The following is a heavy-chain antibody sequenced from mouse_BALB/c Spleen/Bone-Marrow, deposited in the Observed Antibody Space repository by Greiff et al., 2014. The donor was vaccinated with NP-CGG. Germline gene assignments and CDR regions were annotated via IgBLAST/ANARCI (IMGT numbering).Heavy chain of an antibody. D-gene: IGHD4-1*01. J-gene: IGHJ3*01. CDR2: ILPGSGST. CDR1: GYTFSSYW. CDR3: ARDWGPFAC. V-gene: IGHV1-9*01. Sequence: VQLQQSGAELMKPGASVKISCKATGYTFSSYWIEWVKQRPGHGLEWIGEILPGSGSTNYNEKFKGKATFTADTSSNTAYMQLSSLTSEDSAVYYCARDWGPFACWGQGTLVTVSA.